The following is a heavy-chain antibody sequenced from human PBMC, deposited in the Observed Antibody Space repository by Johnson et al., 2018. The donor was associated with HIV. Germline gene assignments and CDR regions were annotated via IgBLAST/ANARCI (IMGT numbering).Heavy chain of an antibody. CDR1: GFTFSDAW. V-gene: IGHV3-15*01. D-gene: IGHD1-1*01. J-gene: IGHJ3*02. Sequence: VQLVESGGDLVKPGGSLRLSCAASGFTFSDAWMNWVRQAPGKGLAWVGRVKSISDGGTADYAAPVSGRFTISRDTSENTLYLQMNSLKTEDTALYYCTTGLSWNDAFHIWAQGTMVTVSS. CDR2: VKSISDGGTA. CDR3: TTGLSWNDAFHI.